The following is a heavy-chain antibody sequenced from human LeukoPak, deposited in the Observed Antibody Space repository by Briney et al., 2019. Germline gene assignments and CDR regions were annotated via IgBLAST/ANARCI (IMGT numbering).Heavy chain of an antibody. CDR2: ISGSGGNT. D-gene: IGHD3-16*02. V-gene: IGHV3-23*01. CDR1: GFTFSSYG. Sequence: GGSLRLSCAASGFTFSSYGMSWVRQAPGKGLEWVSAISGSGGNTYYADSVKGRFTISRDHSKNTLFLQMNSLRAEDSAIYYCAQNKYDYVWGSYPNDYWGQGTLVTVSS. J-gene: IGHJ4*02. CDR3: AQNKYDYVWGSYPNDY.